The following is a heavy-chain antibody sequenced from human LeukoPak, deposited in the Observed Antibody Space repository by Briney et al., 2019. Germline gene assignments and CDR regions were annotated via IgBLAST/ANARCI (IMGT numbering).Heavy chain of an antibody. Sequence: SQTLSLTCIVSGGSISSGDYYWSWIRQPPGKGLEWIGYIYYSGSTYYNPSLKSRVTISVDTSKNQFSLKLSSVTAADTAVYYCARFTMVRGVIPFDYWGQGTLVTVSS. CDR1: GGSISSGDYY. CDR2: IYYSGST. V-gene: IGHV4-30-4*08. CDR3: ARFTMVRGVIPFDY. J-gene: IGHJ4*02. D-gene: IGHD3-10*01.